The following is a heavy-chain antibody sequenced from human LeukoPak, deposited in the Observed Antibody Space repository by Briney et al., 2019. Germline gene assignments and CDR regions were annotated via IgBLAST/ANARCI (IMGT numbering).Heavy chain of an antibody. CDR3: ARSYYYGSGSLGDFDY. CDR1: GGSISCGDYY. D-gene: IGHD3-10*01. CDR2: IYYSGST. Sequence: SETLSLTCTVSGGSISCGDYYWSWIRQPPGKGLEWIGYIYYSGSTYYNPSLKSRVTISVDTSKNQFSLKLSSVTAADTAVYYCARSYYYGSGSLGDFDYWGQGTLVTVSS. J-gene: IGHJ4*02. V-gene: IGHV4-30-4*01.